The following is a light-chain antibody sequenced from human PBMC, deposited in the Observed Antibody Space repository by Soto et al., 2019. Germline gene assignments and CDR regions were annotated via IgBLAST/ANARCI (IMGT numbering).Light chain of an antibody. CDR3: QAYELEVV. CDR1: SGSIASNY. V-gene: IGLV6-57*04. CDR2: EDN. Sequence: NFMLTQPHSVSESPGKTVTISCTRSSGSIASNYVQWYQQRPGSAPTTVIYEDNQRPSGVPDRFSGSIDSSSNSASLTISGLKTEDEDDDSWQAYELEVVFGGGTQLTVL. J-gene: IGLJ2*01.